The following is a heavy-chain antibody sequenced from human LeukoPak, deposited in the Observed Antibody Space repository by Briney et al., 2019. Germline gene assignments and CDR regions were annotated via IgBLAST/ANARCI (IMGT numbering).Heavy chain of an antibody. D-gene: IGHD3-10*01. J-gene: IGHJ4*02. CDR2: LYSAGTT. Sequence: GGSLRLSCAASGFSVSNNYMSWVRQAPGKGLEWVSILYSAGTTYYADSVKGRFTISRDNSKNTLFLQMNSVRAEDTAVYYCAREDGSGSYFVDYWGQGTLVTVSS. CDR3: AREDGSGSYFVDY. V-gene: IGHV3-53*01. CDR1: GFSVSNNY.